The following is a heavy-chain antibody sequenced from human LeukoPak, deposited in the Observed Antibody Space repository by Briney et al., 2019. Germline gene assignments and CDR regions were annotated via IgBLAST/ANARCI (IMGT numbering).Heavy chain of an antibody. V-gene: IGHV4-59*08. CDR3: ARRSGHFDY. Sequence: PSETLSLTCSVSGGSITSYYWSWIRQPPGKGLEWIGYIYYTGGTNYNPSLKSRVTISVDTSKNQFSLRLSSVTAADTAVYYCARRSGHFDYWGQGTLVTVSS. J-gene: IGHJ4*02. CDR1: GGSITSYY. D-gene: IGHD1-14*01. CDR2: IYYTGGT.